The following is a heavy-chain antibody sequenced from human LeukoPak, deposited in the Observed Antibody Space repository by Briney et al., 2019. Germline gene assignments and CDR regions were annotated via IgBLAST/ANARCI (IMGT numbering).Heavy chain of an antibody. J-gene: IGHJ4*02. CDR2: IYYSGST. CDR3: ARTAGLPQYFFDY. CDR1: GGSISSSSYY. V-gene: IGHV4-39*01. Sequence: SETLSLTCTVSGGSISSSSYYWGWIRQPPGKGLEWIGSIYYSGSTYYNPSLKSRVTISVDTSKNQFSLKLSSVTAADTAVYYCARTAGLPQYFFDYWGQGTLVTVSS.